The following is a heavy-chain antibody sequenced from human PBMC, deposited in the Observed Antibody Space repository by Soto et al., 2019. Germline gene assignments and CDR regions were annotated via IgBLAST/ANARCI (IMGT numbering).Heavy chain of an antibody. CDR1: GYSFTIYW. V-gene: IGHV5-10-1*01. CDR3: ARGYRAYRYYYGMDV. D-gene: IGHD3-16*01. Sequence: GESLKISCKGSGYSFTIYWISWVRQMPGKGLEWMGRIDPSDSYTNYSPSFQGHVTISADKSISTAYLQWSSLKASDTAMYYCARGYRAYRYYYGMDVWGQGTTVTVSS. J-gene: IGHJ6*02. CDR2: IDPSDSYT.